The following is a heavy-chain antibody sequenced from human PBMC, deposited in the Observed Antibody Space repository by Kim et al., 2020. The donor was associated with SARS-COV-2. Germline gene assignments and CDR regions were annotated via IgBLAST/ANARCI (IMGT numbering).Heavy chain of an antibody. Sequence: GGSLRLSCAASGLIFRSYAMSWVRQAPGKGLEWVSGISGSGGSTYYAGSVKGRFAISRDNSKNTLYLQMNSLRAEDPAVYYCAQGPSCTGTPRYTVGAF. CDR2: ISGSGGST. D-gene: IGHD2-8*02. J-gene: IGHJ3*01. V-gene: IGHV3-23*01. CDR1: GLIFRSYA. CDR3: AQGPSCTGTPRYTVGAF.